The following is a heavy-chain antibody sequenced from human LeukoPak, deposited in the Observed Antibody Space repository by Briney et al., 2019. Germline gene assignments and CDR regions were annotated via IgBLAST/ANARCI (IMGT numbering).Heavy chain of an antibody. CDR2: ISGSGGGT. CDR1: GLTFNKYG. Sequence: GGSLRLSCEASGLTFNKYGVSWVRQAPGKGLEWVSNISGSGGGTHYASSVKGRFTISRDNSKNTLYLQMNSLRAEDTAVYYCTKNSERFLEWLVDYWGQGTLVTVSS. V-gene: IGHV3-23*01. J-gene: IGHJ4*02. D-gene: IGHD3-3*01. CDR3: TKNSERFLEWLVDY.